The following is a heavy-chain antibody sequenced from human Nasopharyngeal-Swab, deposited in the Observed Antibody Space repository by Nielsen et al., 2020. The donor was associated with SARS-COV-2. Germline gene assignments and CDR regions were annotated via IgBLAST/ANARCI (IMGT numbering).Heavy chain of an antibody. CDR3: ARDRGAYYDSSGYYYDAFDI. CDR2: IIPIFGTA. D-gene: IGHD3-22*01. J-gene: IGHJ3*02. Sequence: SVKVSCKASGGTFSSYAISWVRQAPGQGLEWMGGIIPIFGTANYAQKFQGRVTITADKSTSTAYMELSSLRSEDTAVYYCARDRGAYYDSSGYYYDAFDIWGQGTMVTVSS. CDR1: GGTFSSYA. V-gene: IGHV1-69*06.